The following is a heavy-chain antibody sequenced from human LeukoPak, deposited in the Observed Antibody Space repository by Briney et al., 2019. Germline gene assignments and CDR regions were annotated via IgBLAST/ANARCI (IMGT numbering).Heavy chain of an antibody. Sequence: AGSVKDSSMASGYSFTAFYIRWVRQAPGQGLEWMGWIHPRSGETNYAYKFRGRVTMTRGTSISTTYMDLGSLGSDDTAVYYCARDGEYGTESYYRACLVYWGQGTLVTVSS. CDR3: ARDGEYGTESYYRACLVY. CDR1: GYSFTAFY. D-gene: IGHD3-10*01. J-gene: IGHJ1*01. V-gene: IGHV1-2*02. CDR2: IHPRSGET.